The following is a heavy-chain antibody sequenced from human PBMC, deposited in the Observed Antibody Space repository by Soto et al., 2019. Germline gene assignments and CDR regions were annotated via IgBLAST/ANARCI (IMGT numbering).Heavy chain of an antibody. V-gene: IGHV4-61*01. J-gene: IGHJ4*02. D-gene: IGHD4-17*01. CDR2: IYYRGSA. CDR1: GGSVSSGIHY. CDR3: ARATTVTPVYFDY. Sequence: SETLSLTCTVSGGSVSSGIHYWNWIRHPPGKGLEWIGYIYYRGSANYNPPLKSRVTISVDTSKDEFTLKLSSVTAADTAMYYCARATTVTPVYFDYWGQGILVTVSS.